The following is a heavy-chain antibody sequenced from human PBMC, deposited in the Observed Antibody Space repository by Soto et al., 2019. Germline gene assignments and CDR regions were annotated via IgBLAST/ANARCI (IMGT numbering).Heavy chain of an antibody. CDR2: INHSGST. J-gene: IGHJ6*02. CDR1: GGSFSGYY. D-gene: IGHD5-18*01. Sequence: SETLSLTCAVYGGSFSGYYWSWIRQPPGKGLEWIGEINHSGSTNYNPSLKSRVTISVDTSKNQFSLKLSSVTAADTAVYYCARGSANLGSWHVYYYSGMDVWGQGNTVTVSS. CDR3: ARGSANLGSWHVYYYSGMDV. V-gene: IGHV4-34*01.